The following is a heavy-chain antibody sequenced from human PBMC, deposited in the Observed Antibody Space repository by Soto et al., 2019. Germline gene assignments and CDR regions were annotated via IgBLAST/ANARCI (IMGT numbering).Heavy chain of an antibody. V-gene: IGHV4-59*02. Sequence: PSETLYLTCTISGGSVSVYYWSWIRQSTGQGLEWIGYIYASGSPYYNPSLRSRVTISADTSKNQISLKLTSPTAADTAVSYCARGVGSSPPQYWGRGTLVTVSS. CDR3: ARGVGSSPPQY. J-gene: IGHJ4*02. CDR1: GGSVSVYY. D-gene: IGHD1-26*01. CDR2: IYASGSP.